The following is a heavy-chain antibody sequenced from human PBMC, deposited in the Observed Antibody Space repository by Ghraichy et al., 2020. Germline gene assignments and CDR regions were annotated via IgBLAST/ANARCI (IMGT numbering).Heavy chain of an antibody. J-gene: IGHJ3*02. V-gene: IGHV3-21*01. Sequence: GGSLRLSCAASGFTFSSYSMNWVRQAPGKGLEWVSSISSSSSYIYYADSVKGRFTISRDNAKNSLYLQMNSLRAEDTAVYYCARDRVVTNAFDIWGQGTMVTVSS. CDR1: GFTFSSYS. CDR3: ARDRVVTNAFDI. CDR2: ISSSSSYI. D-gene: IGHD4-23*01.